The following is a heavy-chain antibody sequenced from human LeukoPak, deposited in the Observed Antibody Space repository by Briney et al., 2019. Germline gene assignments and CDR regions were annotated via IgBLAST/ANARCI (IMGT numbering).Heavy chain of an antibody. D-gene: IGHD3-22*01. Sequence: GGSLRLSCAASGFTFSSYAMHWVRQAPGKGLEYVSAISYNGGSTYYADSVKGRFTISRDNSKNTLYLQMNSLRAEDTAVYYCARDHDSSFDYWGQGTLVTVSS. J-gene: IGHJ4*02. CDR2: ISYNGGST. V-gene: IGHV3-64*04. CDR1: GFTFSSYA. CDR3: ARDHDSSFDY.